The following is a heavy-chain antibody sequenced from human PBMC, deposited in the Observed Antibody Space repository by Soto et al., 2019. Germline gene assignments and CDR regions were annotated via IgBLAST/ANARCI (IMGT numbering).Heavy chain of an antibody. Sequence: SETLSLTCTVSGGSISSYYWSWIRQPPGKGLEWIGYIYYSGSTNYNPSLKSRVTISVDTSKNQFSLKLSSVTAADTAVYYCARVGLSATGAYYYYMDVWGKGTTVTVSS. V-gene: IGHV4-59*01. CDR2: IYYSGST. D-gene: IGHD3-10*01. CDR1: GGSISSYY. CDR3: ARVGLSATGAYYYYMDV. J-gene: IGHJ6*03.